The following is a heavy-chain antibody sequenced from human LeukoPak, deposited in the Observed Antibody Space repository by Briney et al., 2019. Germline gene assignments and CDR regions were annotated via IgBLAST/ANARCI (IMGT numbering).Heavy chain of an antibody. CDR1: GFTFSSYS. Sequence: GGSLRLSCAVSGFTFSSYSMNWVRQAPGKGLEWVSSISSSSSYIYYADSVKGRFTISRDNAKNSLYLQMNSLRAEDTAVYYCARDRFGGADYYYGMDVWGQGTTVTVSS. D-gene: IGHD3-16*01. V-gene: IGHV3-21*01. CDR2: ISSSSSYI. J-gene: IGHJ6*02. CDR3: ARDRFGGADYYYGMDV.